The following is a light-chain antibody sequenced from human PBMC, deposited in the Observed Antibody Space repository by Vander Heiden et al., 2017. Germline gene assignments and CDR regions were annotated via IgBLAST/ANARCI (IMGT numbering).Light chain of an antibody. CDR3: QQYGSSPSWT. V-gene: IGKV3-20*01. CDR2: GAS. CDR1: QSVSSSY. Sequence: IVLMQSPGTLFFSPGERATFPCRASQSVSSSYLAWYQQQPGQAPRLLIYGASSRATGIPDRFSGSGSGTDFTLTISRLEPEDFAVYYCQQYGSSPSWTFGQGTKVEIK. J-gene: IGKJ1*01.